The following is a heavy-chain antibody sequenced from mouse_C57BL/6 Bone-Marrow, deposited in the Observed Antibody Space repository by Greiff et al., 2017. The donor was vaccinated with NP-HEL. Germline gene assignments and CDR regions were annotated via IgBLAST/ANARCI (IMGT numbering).Heavy chain of an antibody. CDR1: GYTFTSYW. J-gene: IGHJ2*01. Sequence: VQLQQSGAELVNPGASVKLSCKASGYTFTSYWMHWVKQRPGQGLEWIGYINPSSGYTKYNQKFKDKATLTVDKSSSTAYMQLSSLTYEDSAVYYCAGWSNYFGGWGKGTTLS. CDR3: AGWSNYFGG. D-gene: IGHD5-1*01. V-gene: IGHV1-7*01. CDR2: INPSSGYT.